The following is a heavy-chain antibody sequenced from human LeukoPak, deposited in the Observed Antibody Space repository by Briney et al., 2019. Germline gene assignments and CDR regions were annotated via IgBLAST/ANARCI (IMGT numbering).Heavy chain of an antibody. Sequence: ASVKVSCKASGGTFSSYAISWVRQAPGQGLEWMGWISAYNGNTNYAQKFQGRVTITADKSTSTAYMELSSLRSEDTAVYYCARDRVNGSGSYYNPYYMGVWGKGTTVTVSS. CDR3: ARDRVNGSGSYYNPYYMGV. CDR2: ISAYNGNT. J-gene: IGHJ6*03. V-gene: IGHV1-69*10. CDR1: GGTFSSYA. D-gene: IGHD3-10*01.